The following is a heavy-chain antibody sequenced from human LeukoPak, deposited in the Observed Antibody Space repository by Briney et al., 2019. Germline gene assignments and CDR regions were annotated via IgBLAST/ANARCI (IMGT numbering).Heavy chain of an antibody. V-gene: IGHV3-33*03. D-gene: IGHD3-16*02. J-gene: IGHJ4*02. CDR3: ARGDYDYVWGSYRGNDY. Sequence: GGSLRLSCAASGFTFSSYGMHWVRQAPGKGLEWVAVIWYDGSNKYYADSVKGRFTISRDNAKNSLYLQMNSLRAEDTAVYYCARGDYDYVWGSYRGNDYWGQGTLVTVSS. CDR1: GFTFSSYG. CDR2: IWYDGSNK.